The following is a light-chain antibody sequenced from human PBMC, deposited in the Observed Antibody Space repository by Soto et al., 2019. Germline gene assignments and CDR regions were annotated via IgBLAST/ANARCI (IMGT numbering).Light chain of an antibody. CDR1: QSVYSN. CDR2: GAY. J-gene: IGKJ5*01. Sequence: EIVMTQSPATLSVSPGERATLACRASQSVYSNSAWYQQKPGQAPRLIIYGAYIRATGIPATFSGSGSGTDFTLTISSLQSEDFAVYYCQQYHNWPPITCGQGTRLEIK. V-gene: IGKV3-15*01. CDR3: QQYHNWPPIT.